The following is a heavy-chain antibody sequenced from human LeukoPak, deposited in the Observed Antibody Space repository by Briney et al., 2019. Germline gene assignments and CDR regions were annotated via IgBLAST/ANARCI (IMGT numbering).Heavy chain of an antibody. D-gene: IGHD3-10*01. Sequence: SETLSLTCTVSGGSISSSSYYWGWIRQPPGKGLEWIGSIYYSGSTYYNPSLKSRVTISVDTSKNQFSLKLSSVTAADTAVYYCARDIGSGPVDVWGQGTTVTVSS. CDR3: ARDIGSGPVDV. J-gene: IGHJ6*02. CDR1: GGSISSSSYY. V-gene: IGHV4-39*07. CDR2: IYYSGST.